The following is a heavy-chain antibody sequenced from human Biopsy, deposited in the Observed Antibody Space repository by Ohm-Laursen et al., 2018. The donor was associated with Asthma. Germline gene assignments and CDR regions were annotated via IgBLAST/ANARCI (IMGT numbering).Heavy chain of an antibody. CDR2: INWNGGST. CDR1: GFTFDDYG. Sequence: GQTLSLTCAGSGFTFDDYGMSWVRQAPGKGLDWVSGINWNGGSTGYADSVKGRFTISRDNAKNSLYLQMNSLRAEDTALYHCGRDMGGFGSGWFPVEFWGQGTLVTVSS. CDR3: GRDMGGFGSGWFPVEF. J-gene: IGHJ4*02. D-gene: IGHD6-19*01. V-gene: IGHV3-20*01.